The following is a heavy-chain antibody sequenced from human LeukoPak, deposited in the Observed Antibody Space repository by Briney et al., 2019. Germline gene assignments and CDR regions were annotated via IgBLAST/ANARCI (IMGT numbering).Heavy chain of an antibody. J-gene: IGHJ1*01. CDR3: ARAGIAAAGTIRGVKYFQH. CDR2: VNHSGST. V-gene: IGHV4-34*01. Sequence: SETLSLTCAVYGGSFSGYYWSWIRQPPGKGLEWIGEVNHSGSTNYNPSLKSRVTISVDTSKNQFSLKLSSVTAADTAVYYCARAGIAAAGTIRGVKYFQHWGQGTLVTVSS. D-gene: IGHD6-13*01. CDR1: GGSFSGYY.